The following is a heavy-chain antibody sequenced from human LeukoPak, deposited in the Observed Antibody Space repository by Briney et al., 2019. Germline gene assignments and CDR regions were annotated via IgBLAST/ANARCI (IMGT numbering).Heavy chain of an antibody. J-gene: IGHJ4*02. CDR1: GYTFTSYG. Sequence: ASVKVSCKASGYTFTSYGISWVRQAPGQGLEWMGWISAYNGNTNYAQKLQGRVTMTTDTSTSTAYMELRSLRSDDTAVYYCARDHYDILTGYYSGIGSVDYWGQGTLVTVSS. D-gene: IGHD3-9*01. V-gene: IGHV1-18*01. CDR3: ARDHYDILTGYYSGIGSVDY. CDR2: ISAYNGNT.